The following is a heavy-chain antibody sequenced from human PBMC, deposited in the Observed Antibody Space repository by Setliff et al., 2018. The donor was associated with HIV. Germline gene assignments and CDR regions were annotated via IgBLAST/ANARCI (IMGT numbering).Heavy chain of an antibody. Sequence: ASVKVSCKAAGYTFTDYYMHWVRQAPGQGLEWMGWINPNSGGANYAQKFQGRVTMTRDTSISTAYMELSRLRSDDTSVYYCAGDYFDSSAYHYGFGAFDIWGQGTMVTVSS. J-gene: IGHJ3*02. CDR3: AGDYFDSSAYHYGFGAFDI. D-gene: IGHD3-22*01. CDR1: GYTFTDYY. CDR2: INPNSGGA. V-gene: IGHV1-2*02.